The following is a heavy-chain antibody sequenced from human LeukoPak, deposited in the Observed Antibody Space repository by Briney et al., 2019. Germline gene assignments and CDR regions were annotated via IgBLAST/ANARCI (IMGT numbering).Heavy chain of an antibody. V-gene: IGHV4-34*01. CDR3: ARGIALVF. Sequence: SETLSLTCAVYGGSFSGYYWSWIRQPPGKGLEWIGEINHSGSTNYNPSLKSRVTISVDTSKNQFSLKLSSVTAADTAVYYCARGIALVFWDQGTLVTVSS. CDR2: INHSGST. D-gene: IGHD6-13*01. J-gene: IGHJ4*02. CDR1: GGSFSGYY.